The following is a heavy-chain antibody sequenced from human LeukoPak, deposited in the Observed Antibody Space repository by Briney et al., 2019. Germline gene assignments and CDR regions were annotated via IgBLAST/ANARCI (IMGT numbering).Heavy chain of an antibody. CDR1: GFTVSTNY. V-gene: IGHV3-66*01. J-gene: IGHJ2*01. D-gene: IGHD2-2*03. CDR2: IYSAGTP. CDR3: ARDSKSGCSISACYGGNFDL. Sequence: GGSLRLSCAASGFTVSTNYMTWVRQAPGKGLEWVSVIYSAGTPYYADSVKGRFTIPRDNYKNTLYLQMNSLRAEDTAVYYCARDSKSGCSISACYGGNFDLWGRGTLVTVSS.